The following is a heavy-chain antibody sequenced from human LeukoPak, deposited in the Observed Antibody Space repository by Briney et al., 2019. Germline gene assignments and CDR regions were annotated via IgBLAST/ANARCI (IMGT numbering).Heavy chain of an antibody. Sequence: SETLSLTCTVSGGSISSYYWSWIRQPPGKGLEWIGSIYYSGSTYYNPSLKSRVTISIDTSKNQFSLKLSSVTAADTAVYYCARDPAAGPGIYFDYWGQGTLVTVSS. CDR1: GGSISSYY. CDR2: IYYSGST. V-gene: IGHV4-59*12. CDR3: ARDPAAGPGIYFDY. D-gene: IGHD6-13*01. J-gene: IGHJ4*02.